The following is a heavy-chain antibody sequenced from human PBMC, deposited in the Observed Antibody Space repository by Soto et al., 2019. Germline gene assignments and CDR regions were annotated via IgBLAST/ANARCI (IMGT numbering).Heavy chain of an antibody. CDR1: GYTFTAYY. Sequence: QVQLVQSGAEVKKPGASVKVSRRPSGYTFTAYYIHWVRQAPGQGLEWMGWVDPNSGGTRDAQNFQGRVTMTRDTSTSTVYMELNWLRSDDTALYYCVRDNYGPLDYWGQGTLVTVSS. CDR2: VDPNSGGT. D-gene: IGHD3-10*01. J-gene: IGHJ4*02. V-gene: IGHV1-2*02. CDR3: VRDNYGPLDY.